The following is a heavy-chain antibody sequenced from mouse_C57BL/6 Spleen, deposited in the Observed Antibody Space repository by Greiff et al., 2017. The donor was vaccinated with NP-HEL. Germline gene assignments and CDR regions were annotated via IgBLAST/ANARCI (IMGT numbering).Heavy chain of an antibody. V-gene: IGHV3-6*01. Sequence: EVKLLDSGPGLVKPSQSLSLTCSVTGYSITSGYYWNWIRQFPGNKLEWMGYISYDGSNNYNPSLKNRISITRDTSKNQFFLKLNSVTTEDTATYYCAREDYYGNPFDYWGQGTTLTVSS. J-gene: IGHJ2*01. CDR3: AREDYYGNPFDY. CDR1: GYSITSGYY. CDR2: ISYDGSN. D-gene: IGHD2-1*01.